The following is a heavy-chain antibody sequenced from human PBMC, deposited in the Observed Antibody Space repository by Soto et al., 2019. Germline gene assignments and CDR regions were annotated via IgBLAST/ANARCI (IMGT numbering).Heavy chain of an antibody. Sequence: GGSLRLSCAASGFTFSSYEMNWVRQAPGKGLEWVSYISSSGSTIYYADSVKGRFTISRDNAKNSLYLQMNSLRAEDTAVYYCARWEYYYDSSGTDDDYRGQGTLVTVSS. CDR3: ARWEYYYDSSGTDDDY. CDR2: ISSSGSTI. J-gene: IGHJ4*02. V-gene: IGHV3-48*03. D-gene: IGHD3-22*01. CDR1: GFTFSSYE.